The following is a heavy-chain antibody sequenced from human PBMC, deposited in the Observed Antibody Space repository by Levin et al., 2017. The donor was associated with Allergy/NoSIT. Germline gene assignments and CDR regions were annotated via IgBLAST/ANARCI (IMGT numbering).Heavy chain of an antibody. V-gene: IGHV3-33*01. CDR2: IWYDGSNK. Sequence: GGSLRLSCAASGFTFSSYGMHWVRQAPGKGLEWVAVIWYDGSNKYYADSVKGRFTISRDNSKNTLYLQMNSLRAEDTAVYYCARDSYSSSSSVDYWGQGTLVTVSS. CDR1: GFTFSSYG. J-gene: IGHJ4*02. D-gene: IGHD6-6*01. CDR3: ARDSYSSSSSVDY.